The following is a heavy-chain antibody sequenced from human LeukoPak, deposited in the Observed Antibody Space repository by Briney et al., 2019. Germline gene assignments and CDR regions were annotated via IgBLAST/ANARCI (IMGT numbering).Heavy chain of an antibody. V-gene: IGHV3-23*01. Sequence: PGGSLRLSCAASGLTFSSSVLSWARQAPGKGLEWVSGTSDRGDYTYYADSVKGRFTISRDTSKNTLYLQMNSLRAEDTALYFCAKKAQYDGHYPLDYWGQGTLVTVSA. J-gene: IGHJ4*02. CDR3: AKKAQYDGHYPLDY. D-gene: IGHD4/OR15-4a*01. CDR2: TSDRGDYT. CDR1: GLTFSSSV.